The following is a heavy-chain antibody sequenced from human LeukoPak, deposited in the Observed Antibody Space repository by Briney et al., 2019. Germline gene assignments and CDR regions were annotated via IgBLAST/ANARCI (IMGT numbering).Heavy chain of an antibody. CDR2: ISAYNGNT. Sequence: ASVKVSCKASGYIFTSYGISWVRQAPGQGLEWMGWISAYNGNTNYAQKLQGRVTMTTDTSTSTAYMELRSLRSDDTAVYYCARDRSPGYYYYYMDVWGKGTTVTVSS. D-gene: IGHD7-27*01. J-gene: IGHJ6*03. CDR1: GYIFTSYG. CDR3: ARDRSPGYYYYYMDV. V-gene: IGHV1-18*01.